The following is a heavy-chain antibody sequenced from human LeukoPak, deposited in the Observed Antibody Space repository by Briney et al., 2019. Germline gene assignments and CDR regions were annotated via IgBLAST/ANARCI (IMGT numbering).Heavy chain of an antibody. Sequence: SVKVSYKASVFTFTISAVQWVRQARGQRLEWIGWIVVGSGNTNYAQKFQERVTITRDMSTSTAYMELSSLRSEDTAVYYCAAVPYYDFWSGYYTCDYWGQGTLVTVSS. J-gene: IGHJ4*02. CDR2: IVVGSGNT. V-gene: IGHV1-58*01. CDR3: AAVPYYDFWSGYYTCDY. CDR1: VFTFTISA. D-gene: IGHD3-3*01.